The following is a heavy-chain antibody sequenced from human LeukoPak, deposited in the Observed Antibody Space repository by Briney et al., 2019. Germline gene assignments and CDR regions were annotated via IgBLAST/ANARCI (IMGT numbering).Heavy chain of an antibody. D-gene: IGHD3-16*02. J-gene: IGHJ4*02. CDR2: INHSGRT. CDR3: ARGAAIYDYVWGSYRQAPRLDY. Sequence: SETLSLTCAVYGGSFSGYYWSWIRQPPGKGLEWIGEINHSGRTNYNPSLESRVTISVDTSKNQFSLKLSSVTAADTAVYYCARGAAIYDYVWGSYRQAPRLDYWGQGTLVTVSS. CDR1: GGSFSGYY. V-gene: IGHV4-34*01.